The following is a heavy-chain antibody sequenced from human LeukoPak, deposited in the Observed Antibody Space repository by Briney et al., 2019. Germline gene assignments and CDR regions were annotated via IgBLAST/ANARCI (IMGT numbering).Heavy chain of an antibody. V-gene: IGHV1-69*13. CDR3: AGDGVEEYCGGDCAYYFDY. CDR1: GGTFSSYA. CDR2: IIPIFGTA. D-gene: IGHD2-21*02. Sequence: SVKVSCKASGGTFSSYAISWVRQAPGQGLEWMGGIIPIFGTANYAQKFQGRVTITADESTSTAYMELSSLRSEDTAVYYCAGDGVEEYCGGDCAYYFDYWGQGTLVTVSS. J-gene: IGHJ4*02.